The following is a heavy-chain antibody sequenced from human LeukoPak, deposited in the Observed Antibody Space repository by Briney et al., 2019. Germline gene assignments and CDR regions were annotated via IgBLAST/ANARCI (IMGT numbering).Heavy chain of an antibody. V-gene: IGHV1-2*02. CDR3: ARGLSGSGSYYDYGMDV. CDR2: INPNSGGT. D-gene: IGHD3-10*01. J-gene: IGHJ6*02. Sequence: ASVKVSCKASGYTFTGYYMHWVRQAPGQGLEWMGWINPNSGGTNYAQKFQGRVTMTRDTSISTAYMELSRVRSDDTAVYYCARGLSGSGSYYDYGMDVWGQGTTVTVSS. CDR1: GYTFTGYY.